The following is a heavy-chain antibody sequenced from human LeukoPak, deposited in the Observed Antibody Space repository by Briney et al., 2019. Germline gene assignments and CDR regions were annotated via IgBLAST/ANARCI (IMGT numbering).Heavy chain of an antibody. V-gene: IGHV4-4*02. D-gene: IGHD2-2*01. Sequence: PSGTLSLTCAVSGGSISSSNWWTWVRQPPGKGLEWIGEIYHSGTTNYTPSLKSRVTISIDKSKNQFSLKLTSVTAADTAVYYCARGRLGYCSSTSCFNFDYWGQGTLVTVSS. CDR2: IYHSGTT. CDR3: ARGRLGYCSSTSCFNFDY. J-gene: IGHJ4*02. CDR1: GGSISSSNW.